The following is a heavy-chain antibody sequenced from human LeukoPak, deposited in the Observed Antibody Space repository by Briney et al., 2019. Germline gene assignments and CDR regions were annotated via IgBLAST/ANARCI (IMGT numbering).Heavy chain of an antibody. CDR1: GYTFTESY. Sequence: ASLKVSCKASGYTFTESYMHWVRQAPGQGLEWMGWINPNSGDTNYAQKFQGWVTMTRDTSISTAYRELRSLRSDDTAVYYCARVSSRSWFFYYYYYMDVWGKGTTVTISS. J-gene: IGHJ6*03. D-gene: IGHD6-13*01. V-gene: IGHV1-2*04. CDR2: INPNSGDT. CDR3: ARVSSRSWFFYYYYYMDV.